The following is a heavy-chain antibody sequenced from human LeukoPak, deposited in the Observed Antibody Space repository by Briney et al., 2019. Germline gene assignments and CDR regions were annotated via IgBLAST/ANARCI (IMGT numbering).Heavy chain of an antibody. Sequence: SETLSLTCTVSGGSISSYWSWIRQPAGKGLEWIGRIYGSGSTTYNPSLKSRVTMSLDMSKNQFFLKLSSVTAADTAVYYCARDKGQYGSGTPGFTWFDPWGQGTLVTVSS. CDR1: GGSISSY. V-gene: IGHV4-4*07. D-gene: IGHD3-10*01. J-gene: IGHJ5*02. CDR3: ARDKGQYGSGTPGFTWFDP. CDR2: IYGSGST.